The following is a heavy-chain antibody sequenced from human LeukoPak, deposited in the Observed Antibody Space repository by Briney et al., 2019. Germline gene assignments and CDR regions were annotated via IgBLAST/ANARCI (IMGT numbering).Heavy chain of an antibody. V-gene: IGHV3-30*18. CDR2: ISYDGSNK. D-gene: IGHD6-13*01. CDR1: GFTFSSYG. J-gene: IGHJ6*04. Sequence: GGSLRLSCAASGFTFSSYGMHWVRQAPGKRLEWVAVISYDGSNKYYADSVKGRFTISRDNSKNTLYLQMNSLRAEDTAVYYCAKGSGIAAAGPRVLDVWGKGTTVTVSS. CDR3: AKGSGIAAAGPRVLDV.